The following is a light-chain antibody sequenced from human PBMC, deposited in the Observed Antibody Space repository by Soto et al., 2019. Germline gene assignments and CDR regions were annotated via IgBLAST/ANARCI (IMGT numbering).Light chain of an antibody. V-gene: IGKV1-12*01. CDR1: QGIYTW. CDR2: GAS. CDR3: QHATSSPFT. Sequence: DIQMTQSPSSVSASIGDKVSINCRASQGIYTWLAWYQLKPGEAPKLLIYGASTLQTGVPSRFVGTGSGTNFTLTISGLRSEDFATYYCQHATSSPFTFGQGTRLEFK. J-gene: IGKJ5*01.